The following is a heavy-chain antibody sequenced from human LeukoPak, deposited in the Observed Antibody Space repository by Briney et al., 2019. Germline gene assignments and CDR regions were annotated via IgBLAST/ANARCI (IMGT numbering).Heavy chain of an antibody. D-gene: IGHD1-26*01. V-gene: IGHV3-23*01. Sequence: GGSLRLSCAASGFTFSSYGMSWVRQAPGKGLEWVSALSGSGGSTYYADSVKGRFTISRDNAKNSLYLQMNSLKAEDTAVYYCARESGSYSYYFDYWGQGTLVTVSS. CDR1: GFTFSSYG. CDR3: ARESGSYSYYFDY. J-gene: IGHJ4*02. CDR2: LSGSGGST.